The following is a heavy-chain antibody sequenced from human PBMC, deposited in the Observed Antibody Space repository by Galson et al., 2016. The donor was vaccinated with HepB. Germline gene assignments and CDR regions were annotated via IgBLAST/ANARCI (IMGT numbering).Heavy chain of an antibody. V-gene: IGHV1-3*01. CDR2: INAGNGNT. Sequence: SVKVSCKASGYTFTRYAMHWVRQAPGQRLEWMGWINAGNGNTKYSQKLQGRVTLTRNTSASTAYMELSSLRSEDTAVYYCARDRGLWFGELLHHYWGQGTLVIVSS. D-gene: IGHD3-10*01. J-gene: IGHJ4*02. CDR3: ARDRGLWFGELLHHY. CDR1: GYTFTRYA.